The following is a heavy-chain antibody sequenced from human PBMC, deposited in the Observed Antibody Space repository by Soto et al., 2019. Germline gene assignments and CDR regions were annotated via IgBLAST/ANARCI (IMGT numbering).Heavy chain of an antibody. V-gene: IGHV1-69*13. CDR2: IIPIFGTA. D-gene: IGHD5-18*01. Sequence: ASVKVSCKASGGTFSSYAISWVRQAPGQGLEWMGGIIPIFGTANYAQKFQGRVTITADESTSTAYMELSSLRSEDTAVYYCARVLGDTAMGTRYGMDVWGQGTTVTVSS. CDR1: GGTFSSYA. J-gene: IGHJ6*02. CDR3: ARVLGDTAMGTRYGMDV.